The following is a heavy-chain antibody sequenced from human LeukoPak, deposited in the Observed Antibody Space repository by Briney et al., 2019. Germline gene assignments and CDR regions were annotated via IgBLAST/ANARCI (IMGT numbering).Heavy chain of an antibody. J-gene: IGHJ4*02. CDR2: IYTSGST. V-gene: IGHV4-39*07. Sequence: SETLSLTCTVSGGSISSSSYYWGWIRQPPGKGLEWIGRIYTSGSTNYNPSLKSRVTISVDTSKNQFSLKLSSVTAADTAVYYCARASDYYGSGSYHPFDYWGQGTLVTVSS. CDR3: ARASDYYGSGSYHPFDY. CDR1: GGSISSSSYY. D-gene: IGHD3-10*01.